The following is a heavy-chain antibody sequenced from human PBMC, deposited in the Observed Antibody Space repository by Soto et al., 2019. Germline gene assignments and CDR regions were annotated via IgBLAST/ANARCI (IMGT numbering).Heavy chain of an antibody. CDR3: ARKDYGDYIDY. CDR2: IYYSGST. Sequence: SETLSLTCTVSGGSISSSSSYWGWIRQPPGKGLEWVGSIYYSGSTYYSPSLKSRVTISVDTSKNQFSLKLSSVTAADTAVYYCARKDYGDYIDYWGQGTLVTVSS. D-gene: IGHD4-17*01. CDR1: GGSISSSSSY. V-gene: IGHV4-39*01. J-gene: IGHJ4*02.